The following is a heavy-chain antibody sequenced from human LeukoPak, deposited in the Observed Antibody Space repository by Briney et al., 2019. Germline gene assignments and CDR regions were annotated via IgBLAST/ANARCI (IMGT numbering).Heavy chain of an antibody. CDR2: INPNSGGT. J-gene: IGHJ4*02. CDR1: GYTFTGYY. CDR3: ASLGYSSGYSVDY. D-gene: IGHD3-22*01. V-gene: IGHV1-2*06. Sequence: ASVKVSCEASGYTFTGYYMHWVRQATGQGLEWMGRINPNSGGTNYAQKFQGRVTMTRDTSISTAYMELSRLRSDDTAVYYCASLGYSSGYSVDYWGQGTLVTVSS.